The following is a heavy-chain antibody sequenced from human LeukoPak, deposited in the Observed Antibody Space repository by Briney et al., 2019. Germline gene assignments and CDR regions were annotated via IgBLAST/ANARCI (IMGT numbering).Heavy chain of an antibody. J-gene: IGHJ4*02. CDR2: ISIDGKTI. CDR1: GFTFSSYE. D-gene: IGHD1-26*01. Sequence: PGGSLRLSRAASGFTFSSYEMDWVRQAPGKGLEWVSYISIDGKTIHYADSVKGRFTISRDNAKNSVYLQMNSLRVEDTAIYYCASLWELIGSWGQGTLVTVSS. CDR3: ASLWELIGS. V-gene: IGHV3-48*03.